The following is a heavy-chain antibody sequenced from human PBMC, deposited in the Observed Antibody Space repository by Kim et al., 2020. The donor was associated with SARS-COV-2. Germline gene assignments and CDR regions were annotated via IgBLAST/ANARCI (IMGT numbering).Heavy chain of an antibody. CDR3: AKGPVGVQVASAETGLFDH. D-gene: IGHD1-1*01. J-gene: IGHJ4*02. CDR1: GFTFSSYA. V-gene: IGHV3-23*01. CDR2: ISGSGGST. Sequence: GGSLRLSCAASGFTFSSYAMSWVRQAPGKGLEWVSTISGSGGSTYSADSVNGHFTTSRDNSRNTLYLQMNGLIAGDSAVYYCAKGPVGVQVASAETGLFDHWGQGTLVTVSS.